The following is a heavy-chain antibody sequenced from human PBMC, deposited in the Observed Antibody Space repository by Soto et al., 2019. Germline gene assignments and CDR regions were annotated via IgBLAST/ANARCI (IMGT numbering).Heavy chain of an antibody. D-gene: IGHD3-16*01. CDR1: GYTFSTYG. V-gene: IGHV1-18*01. J-gene: IGHJ4*02. Sequence: ASVKVSCKASGYTFSTYGISWVRQAPGQRLEWMGWINGYNGNTKYSQKFQGRVTITRDTSTSTAYMELSSLRSEDTAVYYCARGLNVYYFDYWGQGTLVTVSS. CDR2: INGYNGNT. CDR3: ARGLNVYYFDY.